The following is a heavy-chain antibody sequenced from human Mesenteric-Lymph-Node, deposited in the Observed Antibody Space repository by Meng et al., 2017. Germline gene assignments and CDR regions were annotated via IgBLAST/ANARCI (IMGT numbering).Heavy chain of an antibody. D-gene: IGHD7-27*01. Sequence: VQVGESGAGLVQPGVSLTLSCAVSGSTMNTYARSWVRQPPGKGLEWISSITGSGGSTYYADPVKGRFTISRDNSKNTLYLQMDSLRDDDSAVYYCAKQLGRPGWGQGTLVTVSS. CDR1: GSTMNTYA. CDR2: ITGSGGST. CDR3: AKQLGRPG. V-gene: IGHV3-23*04. J-gene: IGHJ4*02.